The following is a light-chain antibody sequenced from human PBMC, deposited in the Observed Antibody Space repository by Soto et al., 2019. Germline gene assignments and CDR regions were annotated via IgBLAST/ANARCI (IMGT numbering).Light chain of an antibody. CDR1: QSISNW. Sequence: DFQLTQSPSTLSASVGDRVTITCRASQSISNWLVWYQQKPGKAPKFLIYDASILEGGVPSRFSGSGYGTEFTLTLGSLQPDDFATYYCQQYNRYSGHFGGGTKVEMK. V-gene: IGKV1-5*03. J-gene: IGKJ4*01. CDR2: DAS. CDR3: QQYNRYSGH.